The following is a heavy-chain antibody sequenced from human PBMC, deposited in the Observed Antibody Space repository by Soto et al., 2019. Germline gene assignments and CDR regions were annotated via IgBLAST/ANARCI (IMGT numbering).Heavy chain of an antibody. Sequence: QVQLVESGGGMVQAGRSLRLSCAASGFTFSSYGMHWVRQAPGKGLEWVAVICYDGSNKYYADSVKGRFTISRDNSKNTLHLQMTTQRDEDTAVYYCAREVVACTYYYSGIDVLGPGTTVTLS. CDR3: AREVVACTYYYSGIDV. J-gene: IGHJ6*02. CDR2: ICYDGSNK. V-gene: IGHV3-33*01. CDR1: GFTFSSYG. D-gene: IGHD6-19*01.